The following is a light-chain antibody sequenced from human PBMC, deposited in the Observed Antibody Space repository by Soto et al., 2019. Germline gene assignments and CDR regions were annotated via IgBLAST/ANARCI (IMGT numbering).Light chain of an antibody. CDR3: RSSATGRSVIYV. Sequence: QSVLTQPPSVSGAPGQRVTISCTGSSSNIGAGYDVHWYQQLPGTAPKLLIYGNNNRPSGGPDRFSGSKSGTSASLAVTGLQAEDEADYYCRSSATGRSVIYVFGTGTKVTVL. J-gene: IGLJ1*01. V-gene: IGLV1-40*01. CDR2: GNN. CDR1: SSNIGAGYD.